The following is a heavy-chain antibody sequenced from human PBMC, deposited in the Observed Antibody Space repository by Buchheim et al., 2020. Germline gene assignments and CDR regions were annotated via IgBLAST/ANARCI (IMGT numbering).Heavy chain of an antibody. CDR2: ISYAGSNE. CDR1: GFTFGTYD. J-gene: IGHJ4*02. CDR3: AKDIQWGITTAGTGGFDY. Sequence: QVQLVESRGGVVQPGRSLRLSCAASGFTFGTYDMHWVRQAPGQGLEWVTSISYAGSNEYYGNSVKGRFTISRDKSKNTLSLLMNSLRAEDTAVYYCAKDIQWGITTAGTGGFDYWGQGTL. D-gene: IGHD6-13*01. V-gene: IGHV3-30*18.